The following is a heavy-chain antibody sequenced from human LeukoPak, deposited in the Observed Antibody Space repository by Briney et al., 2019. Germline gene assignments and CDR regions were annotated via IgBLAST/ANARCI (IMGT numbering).Heavy chain of an antibody. CDR1: GGSISSYY. J-gene: IGHJ4*02. CDR3: ARGTYYYDSSGYSLFDY. D-gene: IGHD3-22*01. CDR2: IYYSGST. Sequence: SETLSLTCTVSGGSISSYYWSWIRQPPGKGLEWIGYIYYSGSTNYNPSLKSRVTISVDTSKNQFSLKLGSVTAADTAVYYCARGTYYYDSSGYSLFDYWGQGTLVTVSS. V-gene: IGHV4-59*01.